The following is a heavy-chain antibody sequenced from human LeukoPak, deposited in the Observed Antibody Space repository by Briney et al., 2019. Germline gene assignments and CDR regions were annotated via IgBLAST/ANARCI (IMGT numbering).Heavy chain of an antibody. V-gene: IGHV1-69*05. D-gene: IGHD3-10*01. CDR2: IIPIFGTA. J-gene: IGHJ6*03. CDR1: GGTFSSYA. CDR3: ARGGVRGEKRRYYYYMDV. Sequence: GASVKVSCKASGGTFSSYAIIWVRQAPGQGLEWMGGIIPIFGTANYAQKFQGRVTITTDESTSTAYMELCSLRSEDTAVYYCARGGVRGEKRRYYYYMDVWGKGTTVTVSS.